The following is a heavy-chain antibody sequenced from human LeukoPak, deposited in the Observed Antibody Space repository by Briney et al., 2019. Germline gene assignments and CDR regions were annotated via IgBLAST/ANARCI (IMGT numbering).Heavy chain of an antibody. CDR3: ARESYQRFLDP. CDR2: INPSGGST. D-gene: IGHD3-3*01. CDR1: GYTFTSYY. J-gene: IGHJ5*02. Sequence: ASVKVSCKASGYTFTSYYMHWVRQAPGQGLEWMGIINPSGGSTSYAQKFQGRVTMTRDTSTSTVYMELSNLRSEDTAVYYCARESYQRFLDPWGQGTLVTVSS. V-gene: IGHV1-46*01.